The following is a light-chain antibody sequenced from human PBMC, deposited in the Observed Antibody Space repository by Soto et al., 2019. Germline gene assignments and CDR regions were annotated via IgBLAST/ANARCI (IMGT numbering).Light chain of an antibody. Sequence: TQMTQSPLSLSASEGEKIIITCRASRDVGSDVSWYQQKPRQAPKLVIYAASNLYTGVPSRFSGRRSGTEFTLTISSLQPEDFASYYCLQDYGDSWTFGQGTKVDIK. CDR1: RDVGSD. CDR2: AAS. V-gene: IGKV1-6*01. J-gene: IGKJ1*01. CDR3: LQDYGDSWT.